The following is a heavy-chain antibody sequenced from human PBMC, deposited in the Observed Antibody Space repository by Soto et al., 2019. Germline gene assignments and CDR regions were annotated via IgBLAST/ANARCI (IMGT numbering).Heavy chain of an antibody. V-gene: IGHV3-9*01. D-gene: IGHD1-20*01. CDR3: AKDKGYDFDAFDI. CDR1: GFTFSSYA. Sequence: PGGSLRLSCAASGFTFSSYAMSWVRQAPGKGLEWVSGITWNSGSIDYADSVKGRFTVSRDSAKNSLYLQMNSLRVEDTALYYCAKDKGYDFDAFDIWGQGTMVTVSS. J-gene: IGHJ3*02. CDR2: ITWNSGSI.